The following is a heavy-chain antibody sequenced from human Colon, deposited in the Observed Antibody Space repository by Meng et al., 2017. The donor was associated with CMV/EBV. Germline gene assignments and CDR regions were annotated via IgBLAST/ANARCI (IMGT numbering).Heavy chain of an antibody. CDR3: ATFVIFGGSIDS. Sequence: GGSLRLSCAASGFSVSTKYMTWVRQAPGKGLEWMSLIYRGGDTHYADSVKGRFTISRDSSKNTLYLQMNDLRVEDTAVYYCATFVIFGGSIDSWGQGTLVTVSS. J-gene: IGHJ4*02. D-gene: IGHD3/OR15-3a*01. CDR2: IYRGGDT. CDR1: GFSVSTKY. V-gene: IGHV3-53*01.